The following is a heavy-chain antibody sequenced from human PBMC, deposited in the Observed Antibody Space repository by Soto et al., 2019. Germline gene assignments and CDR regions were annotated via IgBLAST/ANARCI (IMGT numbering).Heavy chain of an antibody. V-gene: IGHV3-74*01. CDR1: GFTFSTYW. Sequence: GGSLRLSCSASGFTFSTYWMHWARQAPGKGLVWVSRINTDGSTTTYADPVKGRFTISRDNAKNTLYLQMNSLRAEDTAVYYCARDRDTYGLNFFYYWGQGTLVTVSS. D-gene: IGHD5-18*01. CDR3: ARDRDTYGLNFFYY. CDR2: INTDGSTT. J-gene: IGHJ4*02.